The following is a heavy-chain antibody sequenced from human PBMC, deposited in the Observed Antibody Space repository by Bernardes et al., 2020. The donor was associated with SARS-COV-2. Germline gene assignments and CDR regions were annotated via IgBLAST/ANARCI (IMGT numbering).Heavy chain of an antibody. CDR1: GITFNTLC. Sequence: GGSLRLSCGASGITFNTLCMHWVRQAPGGGLVWVARIACDGTSVTYADSVKGRFTISRDNAKNTLYLQMNSLRAEDTAVYYCAGTSVTCCDYWGQGSLVTVSS. J-gene: IGHJ4*02. CDR3: AGTSVTCCDY. CDR2: IACDGTSV. V-gene: IGHV3-74*03.